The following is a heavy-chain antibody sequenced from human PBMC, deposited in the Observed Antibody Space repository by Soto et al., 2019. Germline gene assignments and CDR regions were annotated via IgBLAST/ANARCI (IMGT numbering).Heavy chain of an antibody. V-gene: IGHV4-39*01. CDR3: GGRGYYYGSGCWGEFDY. J-gene: IGHJ4*02. Sequence: SETLSLTCTVSGGSISSSGYYWGWMRQRPGKGLGWIGSIYYSGSTYYNPSLKSRVTISVDTSKNQFSLKLSSVTAADTAVYYCGGRGYYYGSGCWGEFDYWGQGTLVTVSS. CDR2: IYYSGST. D-gene: IGHD3-10*01. CDR1: GGSISSSGYY.